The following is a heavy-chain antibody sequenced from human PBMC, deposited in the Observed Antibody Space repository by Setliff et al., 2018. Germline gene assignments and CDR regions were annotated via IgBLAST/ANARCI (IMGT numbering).Heavy chain of an antibody. CDR2: INHSGST. J-gene: IGHJ3*01. D-gene: IGHD3-10*01. CDR1: GGSFSDHF. Sequence: SETLSLTCTVYGGSFSDHFWSWIRQPPGKGLEWIGEINHSGSTNYNPSLKSRVTISVDASKNQLSLKLTSVTAADTAVYFCARVPHIWFGDLVTFDDAFDVWGQGTMVT. CDR3: ARVPHIWFGDLVTFDDAFDV. V-gene: IGHV4-34*01.